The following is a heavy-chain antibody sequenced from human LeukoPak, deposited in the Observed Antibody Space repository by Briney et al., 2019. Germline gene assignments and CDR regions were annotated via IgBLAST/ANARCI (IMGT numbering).Heavy chain of an antibody. D-gene: IGHD2-2*01. J-gene: IGHJ4*02. Sequence: GGSLRLSCAASGFTFSSYEMNWVRQAPGKGLEWVSYISSSGSTIYYADSVKGRFTISRDNAKNSLYLQMNSLRAEDTAVYYCARDPIVVVPAALPDYWGQGTLVTVSS. CDR3: ARDPIVVVPAALPDY. CDR2: ISSSGSTI. CDR1: GFTFSSYE. V-gene: IGHV3-48*03.